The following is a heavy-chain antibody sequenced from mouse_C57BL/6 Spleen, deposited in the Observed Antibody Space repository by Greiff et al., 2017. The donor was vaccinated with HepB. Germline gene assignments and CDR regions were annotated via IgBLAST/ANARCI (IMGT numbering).Heavy chain of an antibody. CDR3: TSTAQAPWFAY. CDR1: GFNIKDDY. V-gene: IGHV14-4*01. CDR2: IDPENGDT. J-gene: IGHJ3*01. Sequence: EVKLQESGAELVRPGASVKLSCTASGFNIKDDYMHWVKQRPEQGLEWIGWIDPENGDTEYASKFQGKATITADTSSNTAYLQLSSLTSEDTAVYYCTSTAQAPWFAYWGQGTLVTVSA. D-gene: IGHD3-2*02.